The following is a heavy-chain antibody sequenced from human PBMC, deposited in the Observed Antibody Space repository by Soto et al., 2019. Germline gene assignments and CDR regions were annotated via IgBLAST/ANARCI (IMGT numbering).Heavy chain of an antibody. CDR1: GGTFTYYG. V-gene: IGHV1-69*01. J-gene: IGHJ5*02. CDR2: IIPIIGPA. CDR3: ARGLGTTIAGPPRRETYGWLDP. Sequence: QVQLVQSGAEVKRPGSSVKLSCKASGGTFTYYGISWVRQAPGQGLEWIGGIIPIIGPATYAQKFQGSVTITADHSTSTAYMELSSLGSEATAFYYRARGLGTTIAGPPRRETYGWLDPWGQGTLVTVSS. D-gene: IGHD3-22*01.